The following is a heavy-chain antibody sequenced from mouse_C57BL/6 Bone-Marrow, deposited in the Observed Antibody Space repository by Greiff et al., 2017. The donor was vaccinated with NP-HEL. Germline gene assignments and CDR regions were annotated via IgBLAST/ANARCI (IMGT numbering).Heavy chain of an antibody. CDR2: IYPGSGST. J-gene: IGHJ4*01. CDR1: GYTFTSYW. CDR3: ARDETLDAQATFFLYYYAMDC. D-gene: IGHD3-2*02. V-gene: IGHV1-55*01. Sequence: QVQLQQPGAELVKPGASVKMSCKASGYTFTSYWITWVKQRPGQGLEWIGDIYPGSGSTNYNEKFKSKATLTVDTSSSTAYMQLSSLTSEDSAVYDCARDETLDAQATFFLYYYAMDCWGQGTSVTVSS.